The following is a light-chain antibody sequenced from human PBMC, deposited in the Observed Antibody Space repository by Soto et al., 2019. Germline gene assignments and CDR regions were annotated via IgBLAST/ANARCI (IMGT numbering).Light chain of an antibody. Sequence: QSALTQPASVSGSPGQSITISCTGTSSDVGSYNLVSWYQQHPGKAPKLMIYEVTKRPSGVSNRFSGSKSGNTASLTISWLQAEDEADYHCCSYAGSSTWVFGGGTKLTVL. CDR2: EVT. CDR3: CSYAGSSTWV. V-gene: IGLV2-23*02. CDR1: SSDVGSYNL. J-gene: IGLJ3*02.